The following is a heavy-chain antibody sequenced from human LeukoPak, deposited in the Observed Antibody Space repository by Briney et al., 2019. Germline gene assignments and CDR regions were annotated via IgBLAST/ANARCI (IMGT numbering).Heavy chain of an antibody. Sequence: GGSLRLSCAASGFTFSSYEMNWVRQAPGKGLEWVSYISSSGSTIYYADSVKGRFTISRDNTKNSLYLQMNSLRAEDTAVYYCARARERLRGAFDIWGQGTMVTVSS. CDR1: GFTFSSYE. CDR3: ARARERLRGAFDI. V-gene: IGHV3-48*03. CDR2: ISSSGSTI. D-gene: IGHD3-10*01. J-gene: IGHJ3*02.